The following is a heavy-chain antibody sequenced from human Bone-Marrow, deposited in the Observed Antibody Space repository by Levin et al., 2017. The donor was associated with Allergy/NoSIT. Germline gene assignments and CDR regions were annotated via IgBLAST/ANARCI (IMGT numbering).Heavy chain of an antibody. V-gene: IGHV1-3*01. D-gene: IGHD6-6*01. Sequence: GESLKISCKASGYSFTSNAMHWVRQAPGQRLEWMGWINAGNGNTKYSQNFQGRVAIIRDTSASTAYMELSSLRSEDTAVYYCARDAYVEVRRSAYHYCGMDVWGQGTTVTVSS. J-gene: IGHJ6*02. CDR2: INAGNGNT. CDR1: GYSFTSNA. CDR3: ARDAYVEVRRSAYHYCGMDV.